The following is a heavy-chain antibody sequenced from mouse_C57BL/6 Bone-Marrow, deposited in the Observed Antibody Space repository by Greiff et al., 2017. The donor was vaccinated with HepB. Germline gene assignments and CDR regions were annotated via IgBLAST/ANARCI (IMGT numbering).Heavy chain of an antibody. Sequence: EVQRVESGGGLVQPGGSLKLSCAASGFTFSDYYMYWVRQTPEKRLEWVAYISNGGGSTYCPDTVKGRFTISRDNAKNTLYLQMSRLKSEDTAMYYCARLGFDYWGQGTTLTVSS. J-gene: IGHJ2*01. CDR2: ISNGGGST. CDR1: GFTFSDYY. CDR3: ARLGFDY. V-gene: IGHV5-12*01.